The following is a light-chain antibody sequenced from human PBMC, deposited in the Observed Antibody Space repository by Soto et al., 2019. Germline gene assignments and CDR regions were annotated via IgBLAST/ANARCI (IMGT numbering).Light chain of an antibody. J-gene: IGKJ1*01. CDR3: QHLNSYPRT. CDR2: AAS. CDR1: LCVARY. V-gene: IGKV1-9*01. Sequence: IQLTQSPSSLSASVGDRVTITCRASLCVARYLAWYQQKPGTAPKLLIYAASTLQSGVPSRCSGSGSGTDFTLTISNLQPEDSATYYCQHLNSYPRTFGHGTKVDVK.